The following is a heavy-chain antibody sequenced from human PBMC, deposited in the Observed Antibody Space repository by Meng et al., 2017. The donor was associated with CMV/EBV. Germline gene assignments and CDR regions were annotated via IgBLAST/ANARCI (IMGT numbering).Heavy chain of an antibody. D-gene: IGHD1-26*01. V-gene: IGHV3-11*06. J-gene: IGHJ4*02. CDR3: ARLRYSGRYFDY. CDR1: GFTFSDYY. Sequence: QVQLVESGGGLVKPGGSLRLSCAASGFTFSDYYMSWIRQAPGKGLEWISYISSSSSYTNYADSVKGRFTISRDNAKNSLYLQMNSLRAEDTAVYYCARLRYSGRYFDYWGQETLVTVSS. CDR2: ISSSSSYT.